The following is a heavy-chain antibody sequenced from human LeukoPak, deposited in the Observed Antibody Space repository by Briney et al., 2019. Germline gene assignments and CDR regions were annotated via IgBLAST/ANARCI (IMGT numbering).Heavy chain of an antibody. CDR1: GFDFGAYE. CDR3: KTLGHHLVP. V-gene: IGHV3-48*03. J-gene: IGHJ5*02. D-gene: IGHD3/OR15-3a*01. Sequence: PGGSLRLSCAASGFDFGAYEMNWVRQAPGKGLEWVAYFAGSDTTTYYADSVHGRYIISRANATNSLYLHIRHRRPEDTDLYYCKTLGHHLVPWRRGTLLSVPS. CDR2: FAGSDTTT.